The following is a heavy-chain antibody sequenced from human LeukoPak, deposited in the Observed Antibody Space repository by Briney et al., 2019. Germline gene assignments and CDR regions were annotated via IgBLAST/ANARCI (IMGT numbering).Heavy chain of an antibody. Sequence: SETLSLTCTVSGGSISSYYWSWIRQPAGKGLDWIGRFYSSGSTNQNPSLKSRVTMSVATSKNQFSLKLRSVTAADTAMYYCARADSSGYGFDYWGQGTLVTVSS. D-gene: IGHD3-22*01. CDR1: GGSISSYY. CDR3: ARADSSGYGFDY. J-gene: IGHJ4*02. V-gene: IGHV4-4*07. CDR2: FYSSGST.